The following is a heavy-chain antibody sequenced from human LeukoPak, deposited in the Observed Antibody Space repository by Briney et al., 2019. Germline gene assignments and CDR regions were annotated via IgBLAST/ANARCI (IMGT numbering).Heavy chain of an antibody. CDR3: ARGEDRLGVLDAFDI. CDR2: ISYDGSNK. Sequence: GGSLRLSCAASGFTFSSYGMHWVRQAPGKGLEWVAVISYDGSNKYYADSVKGRFTISRDNSKNTLYLQMSSLRAEDTAVYYCARGEDRLGVLDAFDIWGQGTMVTVSS. CDR1: GFTFSSYG. J-gene: IGHJ3*02. V-gene: IGHV3-30*03. D-gene: IGHD3-3*01.